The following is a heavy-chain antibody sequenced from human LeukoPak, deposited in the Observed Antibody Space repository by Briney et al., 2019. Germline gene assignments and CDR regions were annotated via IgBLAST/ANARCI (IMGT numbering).Heavy chain of an antibody. V-gene: IGHV3-20*04. CDR1: GFTFSSYE. CDR3: AKAITMVRGVIDY. Sequence: GGSLRLSCAASGFTFSSYEMNWVRQAPGKGLEWVSGINWNCGSTGYADSVKGRFTISRDNAKNSLYLQMNSLRAEDTAVYYCAKAITMVRGVIDYWGQGTLVTVSS. J-gene: IGHJ4*02. D-gene: IGHD3-10*01. CDR2: INWNCGST.